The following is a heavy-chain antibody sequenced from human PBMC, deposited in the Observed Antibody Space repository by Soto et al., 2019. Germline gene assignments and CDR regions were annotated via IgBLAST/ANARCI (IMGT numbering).Heavy chain of an antibody. CDR3: SRFIMVGGWFDPNYYHGIDV. V-gene: IGHV1-18*01. CDR2: ISGYNGNT. J-gene: IGHJ6*02. D-gene: IGHD6-19*01. Sequence: QVQLVQSGAEVKKTGASVTVSCKTSGYTFSNYGINWVRQAPGQGLEWMGWISGYNGNTNYAQTVQGRVTMTTDTSTGTVYMELRSLKSDDTAIYYCSRFIMVGGWFDPNYYHGIDVWGQGTTVTVSS. CDR1: GYTFSNYG.